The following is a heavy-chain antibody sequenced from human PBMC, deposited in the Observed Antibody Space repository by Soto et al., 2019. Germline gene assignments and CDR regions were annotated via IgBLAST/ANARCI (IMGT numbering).Heavy chain of an antibody. V-gene: IGHV4-4*02. CDR3: AREDDYSFDY. J-gene: IGHJ4*02. D-gene: IGHD2-21*02. CDR1: GGPISSSNW. Sequence: SETLSLTCAVSGGPISSSNWWSWIRQPPGKGLEWIGEINHSGSTNYNPSLKSRVTISVDTSKNQFSLKLSSVTAADTAVYYSAREDDYSFDYWGQGTLVTVSS. CDR2: INHSGST.